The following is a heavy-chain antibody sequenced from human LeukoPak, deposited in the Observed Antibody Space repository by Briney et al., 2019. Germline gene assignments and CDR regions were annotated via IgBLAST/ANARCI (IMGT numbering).Heavy chain of an antibody. J-gene: IGHJ4*02. CDR3: ARGDTMVRGTYYFDY. CDR1: GGSFSGYY. D-gene: IGHD3-10*01. CDR2: INHSGST. Sequence: PSETLSLTCAVYGGSFSGYYWSWIRQPPGKGLEWIGEINHSGSTNYNPSLKSRVTISVDTSKNQFSLKLSSVTAADTAVYYCARGDTMVRGTYYFDYWGQGTLVTVSS. V-gene: IGHV4-34*01.